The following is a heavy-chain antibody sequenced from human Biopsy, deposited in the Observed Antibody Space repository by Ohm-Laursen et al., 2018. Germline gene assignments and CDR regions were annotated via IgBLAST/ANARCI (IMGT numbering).Heavy chain of an antibody. CDR2: IIPIVGIT. J-gene: IGHJ6*02. CDR1: GDTFSRSA. CDR3: ARGGSGSGYYGMDV. Sequence: SSVKVSCKASGDTFSRSAFFWVRQAPGQGLVYLGRIIPIVGITNHAQTFQGRITLTADKSTFMVYLELSRLRSDDTAIYYCARGGSGSGYYGMDVWGQGATVSVSS. D-gene: IGHD3-10*01. V-gene: IGHV1-69*04.